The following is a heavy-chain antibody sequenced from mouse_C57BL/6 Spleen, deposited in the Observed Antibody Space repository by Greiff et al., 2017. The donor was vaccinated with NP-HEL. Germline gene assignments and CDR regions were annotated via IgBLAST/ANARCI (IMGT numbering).Heavy chain of an antibody. CDR3: AINYGSSSWFAY. CDR1: GYTFTSYW. J-gene: IGHJ3*01. V-gene: IGHV1-74*01. CDR2: IHPSDSDT. Sequence: QVQLQQPGAELVKPGASVKVSCKASGYTFTSYWMHWVKQRPGQGLEWIGRIHPSDSDTNYNQKFKGKATLTVDKSSSTAYVQLSSLTSEDSAVYYCAINYGSSSWFAYWGQGTLVTVSA. D-gene: IGHD1-1*01.